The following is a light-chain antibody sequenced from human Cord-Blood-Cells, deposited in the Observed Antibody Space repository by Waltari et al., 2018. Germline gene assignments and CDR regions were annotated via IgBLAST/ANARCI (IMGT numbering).Light chain of an antibody. J-gene: IGKJ3*01. CDR3: QQYDNLLT. V-gene: IGKV1-33*01. Sequence: DIQMTHSPSSLSPPVGDRVTITCQASQDISNYLNWYQQKPGKAPKLLIYDASNLETGVPSRFSGSGSGTDFTFTISSLQPEDIATYYCQQYDNLLTFGPGTKVDIK. CDR1: QDISNY. CDR2: DAS.